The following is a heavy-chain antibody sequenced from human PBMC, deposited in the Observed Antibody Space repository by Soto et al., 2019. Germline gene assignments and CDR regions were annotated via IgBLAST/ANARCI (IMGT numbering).Heavy chain of an antibody. Sequence: PSQTLSLTCAISGDSVSSNSAAWNWIRQSPSRGLEWLGRTYYRPKWYNDYAVSVKSRITINPDTSKNQFSLQLNPVTPEDTAVYYCAREGYCSSTSCYRDYYYGMDVWGQGTTVTVSS. V-gene: IGHV6-1*01. J-gene: IGHJ6*02. D-gene: IGHD2-2*02. CDR3: AREGYCSSTSCYRDYYYGMDV. CDR1: GDSVSSNSAA. CDR2: TYYRPKWYN.